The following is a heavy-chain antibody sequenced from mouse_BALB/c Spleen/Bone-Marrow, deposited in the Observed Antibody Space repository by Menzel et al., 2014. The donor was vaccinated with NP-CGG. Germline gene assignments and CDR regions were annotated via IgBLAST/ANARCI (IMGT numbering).Heavy chain of an antibody. CDR3: ARDKGRVFFDY. J-gene: IGHJ2*01. CDR2: IRNKANGYTT. V-gene: IGHV7-3*02. CDR1: GFTFTDYY. Sequence: EVQRVESGGGLVQPGGSLRLSCATSGFTFTDYYMNWVRQPPGKALEGLGFIRNKANGYTTEYSASVKSRFTISRDNSQNILYLQMNTLRADDSATYYCARDKGRVFFDYWGQGTTLTVSS.